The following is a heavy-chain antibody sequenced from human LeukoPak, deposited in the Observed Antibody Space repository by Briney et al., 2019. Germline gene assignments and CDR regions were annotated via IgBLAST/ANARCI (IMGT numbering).Heavy chain of an antibody. Sequence: SETLSLTCTVSGGSISSSSYYWGRIRQPPGKGLEWIGSIYYSGSTYYNPSLKSRVTISVDTSKNQFSLKLSSVTAADTAVYYCARSGPYSSGWYHYFDYWGQGTLVTVSS. J-gene: IGHJ4*02. V-gene: IGHV4-39*01. CDR3: ARSGPYSSGWYHYFDY. CDR2: IYYSGST. CDR1: GGSISSSSYY. D-gene: IGHD6-19*01.